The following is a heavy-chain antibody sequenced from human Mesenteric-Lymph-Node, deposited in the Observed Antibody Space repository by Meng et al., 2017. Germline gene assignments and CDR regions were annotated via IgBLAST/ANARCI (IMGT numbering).Heavy chain of an antibody. CDR1: GFTFSSYA. D-gene: IGHD2-15*01. V-gene: IGHV3-30*04. J-gene: IGHJ4*02. CDR3: ARLMVVHEGPYDY. CDR2: ILYDGSNK. Sequence: GESLKTSCAASGFTFSSYAMHWIRQAPGKGLGWGAVILYDGSNKYYADSVKGRFTISRDTSKSTLFLQMNRLRAEDTVLYYCARLMVVHEGPYDYWGQGTLVTVSS.